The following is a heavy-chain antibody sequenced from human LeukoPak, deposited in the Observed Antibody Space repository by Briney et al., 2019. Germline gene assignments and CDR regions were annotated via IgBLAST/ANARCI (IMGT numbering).Heavy chain of an antibody. CDR1: GGSVSGYY. J-gene: IGHJ4*02. Sequence: SETLSLTCVVSGGSVSGYYWGWIRQPPGRGLEWIGYVYYSGSTYYNPSLKSRITISVDTSKSQFSLKLSSVTAADTAVYYCAREPTGDRYYFDYWGQGTLVTVSS. CDR2: VYYSGST. D-gene: IGHD2-21*02. V-gene: IGHV4-59*02. CDR3: AREPTGDRYYFDY.